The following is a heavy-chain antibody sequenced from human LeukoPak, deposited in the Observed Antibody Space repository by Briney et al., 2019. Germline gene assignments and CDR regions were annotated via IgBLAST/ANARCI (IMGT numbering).Heavy chain of an antibody. D-gene: IGHD6-19*01. CDR2: IYTSGST. J-gene: IGHJ6*03. CDR3: ASSGWFSVFMDV. Sequence: SSETLSLTCTVSGGSISSYYWSWIRQPAGKGLEWIGRIYTSGSTNYNPSLKSRVTMSVDTSKNQFSLKLSSVTAADTAVYYCASSGWFSVFMDVWGKGTTVTVSS. CDR1: GGSISSYY. V-gene: IGHV4-4*07.